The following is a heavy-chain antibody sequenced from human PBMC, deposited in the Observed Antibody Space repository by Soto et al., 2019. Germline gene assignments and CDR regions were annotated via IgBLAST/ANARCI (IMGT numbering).Heavy chain of an antibody. J-gene: IGHJ4*02. Sequence: EVQLVESGGDLVQRGGSLRLSCAASGFPFSSYWMHWVRHTPGKGLDWVARISGDGVTTYYADSVTGRFTVSRDNAKNTLSLQISALRAADTAVYYCAREYYGLLTGYYADYWGQGTLVSVSS. CDR1: GFPFSSYW. D-gene: IGHD3-9*01. V-gene: IGHV3-74*01. CDR2: ISGDGVTT. CDR3: AREYYGLLTGYYADY.